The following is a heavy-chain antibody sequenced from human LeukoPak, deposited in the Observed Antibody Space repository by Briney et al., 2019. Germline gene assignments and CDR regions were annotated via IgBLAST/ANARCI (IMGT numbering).Heavy chain of an antibody. CDR3: ANSRYDSSGYYGIIGY. V-gene: IGHV3-21*01. CDR2: ISRSNIYK. CDR1: GFTFSSYT. D-gene: IGHD3-22*01. Sequence: GGSLRPSCAASGFTFSSYTMNWVRLAPGKGLEWVSSISRSNIYKYYADSVKGRFTISRDNAKTSLYLQMNSLRAEDTAVYYCANSRYDSSGYYGIIGYWGQGTLVTVSS. J-gene: IGHJ4*02.